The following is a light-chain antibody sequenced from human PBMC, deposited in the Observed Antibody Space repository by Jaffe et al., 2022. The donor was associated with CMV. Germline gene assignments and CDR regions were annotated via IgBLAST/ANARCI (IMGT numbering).Light chain of an antibody. J-gene: IGKJ1*01. CDR1: QGIRGF. V-gene: IGKV1-NL1*01. Sequence: DIQMTQSPSSLSASVGDRVTITCRASQGIRGFLVWYQQKSGKAPKLLLTAASRLQSGVPSRFSGSGSGADYTLTISGLQPEDIATYYCQHYYTIPPTFGQGTKVEIK. CDR2: AAS. CDR3: QHYYTIPPT.